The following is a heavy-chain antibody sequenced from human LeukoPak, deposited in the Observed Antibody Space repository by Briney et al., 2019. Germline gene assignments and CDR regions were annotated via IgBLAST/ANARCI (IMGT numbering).Heavy chain of an antibody. CDR2: ISSSGSTI. J-gene: IGHJ4*02. D-gene: IGHD3-10*01. V-gene: IGHV3-48*03. Sequence: GGSLRLSCAASGFTFSSYEMNWVRQAPGKGLEWVSYISSSGSTIYYADSVKGRFTISRDNAKNSLCLQMNSLRAEDTAVYYCARGGASGYYYGSGSYYREFDYWGQGTLVTVSS. CDR1: GFTFSSYE. CDR3: ARGGASGYYYGSGSYYREFDY.